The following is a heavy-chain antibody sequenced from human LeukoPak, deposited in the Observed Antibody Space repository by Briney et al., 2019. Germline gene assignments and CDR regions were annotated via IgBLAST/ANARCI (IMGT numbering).Heavy chain of an antibody. CDR1: GASVSSASY. Sequence: SETLSLTCTVSGASVSSASYWSWIRQPPGKGVEWIAHIYNGVNTNYNPSLKSRVTISVDTSKNQFSLRLNSVTAADTAVYYCTRNRGYYVNDYWGQGILVTVSS. V-gene: IGHV4-61*01. D-gene: IGHD1-26*01. CDR2: IYNGVNT. CDR3: TRNRGYYVNDY. J-gene: IGHJ4*02.